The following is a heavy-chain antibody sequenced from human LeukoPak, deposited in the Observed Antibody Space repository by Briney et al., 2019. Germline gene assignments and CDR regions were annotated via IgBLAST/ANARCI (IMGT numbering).Heavy chain of an antibody. D-gene: IGHD2-21*02. Sequence: GGSLRLSCAASGFTFSSYSMNWVRQAPGKGLEWVSSISSSSSYIYYADSVKGRFTISRDNAKNSLYLQMNSLRAEDTAVYYCARRRSVTAVDHWGQGTLVTVSS. CDR2: ISSSSSYI. J-gene: IGHJ4*02. CDR3: ARRRSVTAVDH. CDR1: GFTFSSYS. V-gene: IGHV3-21*01.